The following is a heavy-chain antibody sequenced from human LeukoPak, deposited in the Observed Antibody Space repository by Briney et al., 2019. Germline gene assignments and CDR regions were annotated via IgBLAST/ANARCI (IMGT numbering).Heavy chain of an antibody. V-gene: IGHV3-7*01. D-gene: IGHD6-13*01. J-gene: IGHJ4*02. Sequence: GGSLRLSCAASGFTFSSHWMSWVRQAPGKGLEWVANIKQDGSEKYYVDSVKGRFSISRDNAKNSLYLQMNSLRAEDTAVYYCASDSSSWTVDYWGQGTLVTVSS. CDR1: GFTFSSHW. CDR2: IKQDGSEK. CDR3: ASDSSSWTVDY.